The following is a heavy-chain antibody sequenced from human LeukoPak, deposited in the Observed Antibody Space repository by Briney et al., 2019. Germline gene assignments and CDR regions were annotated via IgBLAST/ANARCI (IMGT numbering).Heavy chain of an antibody. V-gene: IGHV4-59*01. D-gene: IGHD3-16*02. CDR2: IYYSGST. Sequence: SETLSLTCTVSGGSISSYYRSWIRQPPGKGLEWIGYIYYSGSTNYNPSLKSRVTISVDTSKNQFSLKLSSVTAADTAVYYCARESGDYVWGSYHNWFDPWGQGTLVTVSS. CDR1: GGSISSYY. CDR3: ARESGDYVWGSYHNWFDP. J-gene: IGHJ5*02.